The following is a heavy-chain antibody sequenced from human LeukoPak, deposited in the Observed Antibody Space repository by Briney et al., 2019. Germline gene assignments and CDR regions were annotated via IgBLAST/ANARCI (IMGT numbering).Heavy chain of an antibody. V-gene: IGHV3-23*01. Sequence: GGSLRLSCAASGFTFSSYGMHWVRQAPGKGLEWVSAISGSGGSTYYADSVKGRFTISRDNSKNTLYLQMNSLRAEDTAVYYCARVKEQQLVYYYYYYMDVWGKGTTVTVSS. CDR2: ISGSGGST. D-gene: IGHD6-13*01. CDR1: GFTFSSYG. CDR3: ARVKEQQLVYYYYYYMDV. J-gene: IGHJ6*03.